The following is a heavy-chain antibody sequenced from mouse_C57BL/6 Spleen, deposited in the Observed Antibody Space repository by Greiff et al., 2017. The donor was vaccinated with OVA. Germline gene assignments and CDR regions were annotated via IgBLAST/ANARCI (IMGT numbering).Heavy chain of an antibody. CDR3: ARAGTGTGAMDY. CDR2: IHPNSGST. CDR1: GYTFTSYW. V-gene: IGHV1-64*01. D-gene: IGHD4-1*01. Sequence: QVQLQQPGAELVKPGASVKLSCKASGYTFTSYWMHWVKQRPGQGLEWIGMIHPNSGSTNYNEKFKSKATLTVDKSSSTAYMQLSSLTSEDAAVYYGARAGTGTGAMDYWGQGTSVTVSS. J-gene: IGHJ4*01.